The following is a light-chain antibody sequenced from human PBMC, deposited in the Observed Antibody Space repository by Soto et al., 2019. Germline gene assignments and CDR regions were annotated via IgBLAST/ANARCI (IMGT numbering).Light chain of an antibody. V-gene: IGKV1-27*01. CDR3: QTYNTAPPWT. Sequence: DIQMTQSPSSLSASIGDSVTITCRASQGIRNFVAWYQQKPGKGPQLLIYAASTLQSGVPSRFSGSGSGTDFSLTISNLQPEDVATYYCQTYNTAPPWTFGQGTTVDFK. CDR1: QGIRNF. J-gene: IGKJ1*01. CDR2: AAS.